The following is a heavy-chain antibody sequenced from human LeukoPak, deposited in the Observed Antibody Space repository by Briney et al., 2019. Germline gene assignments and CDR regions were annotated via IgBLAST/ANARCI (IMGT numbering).Heavy chain of an antibody. D-gene: IGHD3-9*01. CDR2: ISSSGSTI. V-gene: IGHV3-48*03. CDR1: GFTFSSYE. J-gene: IGHJ6*03. Sequence: GGSLRLSCAASGFTFSSYEMNWVRQAPGKGLEWVSYISSSGSTIYYADSVKGRFTISRDNAKNSLYLQMNSVRAEDTAVYYCARVPYYDILTGYFYYYYYVDVWGKGTTVTSSS. CDR3: ARVPYYDILTGYFYYYYYVDV.